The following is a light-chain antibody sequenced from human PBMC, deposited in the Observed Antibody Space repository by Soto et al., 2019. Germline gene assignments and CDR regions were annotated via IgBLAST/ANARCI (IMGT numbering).Light chain of an antibody. V-gene: IGKV3-11*01. J-gene: IGKJ2*01. Sequence: DIVLTQTPATLSLSPGERATLSCRASESVSAYLGWYQHKPGQAPRLLIYDTSNRATGIPDRFSGSGSGTDFTLTISSLEPEDFAVYYCQLRITFIYSFGQGTKLEIK. CDR1: ESVSAY. CDR3: QLRITFIYS. CDR2: DTS.